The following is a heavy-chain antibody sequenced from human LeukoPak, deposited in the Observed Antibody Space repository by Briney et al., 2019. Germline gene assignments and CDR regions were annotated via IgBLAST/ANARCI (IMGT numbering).Heavy chain of an antibody. D-gene: IGHD3-22*01. V-gene: IGHV3-11*06. CDR1: GFSFSDYY. J-gene: IGHJ4*02. Sequence: GGSLRLSCAASGFSFSDYYMSWIRQAPGKGPEWVSYISGTSSITHYADSVKGRFTISRDNAKNSLYLQMNSLRVEDTAVYYCARVNPISSGFYAYWGQGTLVTVSS. CDR2: ISGTSSIT. CDR3: ARVNPISSGFYAY.